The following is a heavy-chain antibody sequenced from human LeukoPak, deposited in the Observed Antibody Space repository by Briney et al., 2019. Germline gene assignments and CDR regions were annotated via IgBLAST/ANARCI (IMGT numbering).Heavy chain of an antibody. D-gene: IGHD6-13*01. J-gene: IGHJ2*01. CDR1: GGSISTYY. CDR3: ARLLPAAGYWYFDL. CDR2: IYYSGST. Sequence: PSETLSLTCTVSGGSISTYYWNWIRQPPGKGLEWIGYIYYSGSTNYNPSLMSRVTISVDTSKNQFSLKLSSVTAADTAVYYCARLLPAAGYWYFDLWGRGTLVSVSS. V-gene: IGHV4-59*08.